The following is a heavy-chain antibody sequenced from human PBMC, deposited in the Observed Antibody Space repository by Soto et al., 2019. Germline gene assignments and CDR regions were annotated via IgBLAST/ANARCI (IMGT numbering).Heavy chain of an antibody. CDR3: ARDGDGYNYYYFDY. V-gene: IGHV1-8*01. CDR2: MNPNSGNT. CDR1: GYTFTSYD. J-gene: IGHJ4*02. D-gene: IGHD5-12*01. Sequence: GASVKVSCKASGYTFTSYDINWVRQATGQGLEWMGWMNPNSGNTGYAQKFQGRVTMTRNTSISTAYMELSSLRSEDTAVYYCARDGDGYNYYYFDYWGQGTLVTVSS.